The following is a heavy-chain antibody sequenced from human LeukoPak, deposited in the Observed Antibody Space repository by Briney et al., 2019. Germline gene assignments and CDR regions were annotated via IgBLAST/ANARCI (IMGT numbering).Heavy chain of an antibody. CDR1: GYTFSNYW. Sequence: GESLKISCKGFGYTFSNYWIGWVRQMPGKGLEWMGIIFPDDSDTRYSPSFQGQVTISADKSISTAYLRWSNLKASDTAMYYYARRPALGVAAAVDSWGQGTLVTVSS. CDR3: ARRPALGVAAAVDS. CDR2: IFPDDSDT. J-gene: IGHJ5*01. D-gene: IGHD6-13*01. V-gene: IGHV5-51*01.